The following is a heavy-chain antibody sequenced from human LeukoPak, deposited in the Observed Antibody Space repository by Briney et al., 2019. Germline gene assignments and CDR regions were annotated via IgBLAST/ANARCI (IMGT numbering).Heavy chain of an antibody. CDR3: ARARDDYYDSSGYYLFDY. Sequence: ASVKVSCKASGGTFSSYAISWVRQAPGQGLEWMGGIIPIFGTANYAQKFQGRVTITADESTSTAYMELSSLRSEDTAVYYCARARDDYYDSSGYYLFDYWGQGTLVTVSS. D-gene: IGHD3-22*01. J-gene: IGHJ4*02. CDR2: IIPIFGTA. CDR1: GGTFSSYA. V-gene: IGHV1-69*13.